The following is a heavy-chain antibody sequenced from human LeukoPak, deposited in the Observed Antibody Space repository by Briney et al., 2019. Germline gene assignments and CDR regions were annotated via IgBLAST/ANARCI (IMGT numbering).Heavy chain of an antibody. Sequence: ASVKVSCKASGYTFTGYYMHWVRQAPGQGLEWMGWINPNSGGTNYAQKFQGRVTMTRDTSISTAYMELGRLRSDDTAVYYCARAHCSSTSCYFVSSYYYGMDVWGQGTTVTVSS. CDR1: GYTFTGYY. J-gene: IGHJ6*02. CDR2: INPNSGGT. V-gene: IGHV1-2*02. D-gene: IGHD2-2*01. CDR3: ARAHCSSTSCYFVSSYYYGMDV.